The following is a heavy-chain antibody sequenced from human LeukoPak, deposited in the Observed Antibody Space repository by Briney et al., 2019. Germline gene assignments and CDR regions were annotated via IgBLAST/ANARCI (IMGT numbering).Heavy chain of an antibody. V-gene: IGHV3-21*04. Sequence: GGSLRLSCAASGFTFNNAWMTWVRQAPGKGLEWVSSISSRSSYIYYADSVKGRFTFTRDNRKKSLFLQMNSLRPEDTAVYYCAKDSGGRSGRTDYFDYWGQGTLVTVSS. D-gene: IGHD6-19*01. CDR1: GFTFNNAW. CDR3: AKDSGGRSGRTDYFDY. J-gene: IGHJ4*02. CDR2: ISSRSSYI.